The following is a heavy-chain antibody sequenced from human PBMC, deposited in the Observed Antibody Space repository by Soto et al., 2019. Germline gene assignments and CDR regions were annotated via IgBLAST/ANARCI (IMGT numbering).Heavy chain of an antibody. CDR3: ARGEKYCSGGNCYSVDY. CDR1: GYTFTSYY. Sequence: QVQLVQSGAEVKKPGASVKVSCKASGYTFTSYYMHWVRQAPGQGLEWMGIINPSGGSTSYAQKFQGRGTMTRDTSTSTVYMELSSLRSEDTAVYYCARGEKYCSGGNCYSVDYWGQGTLVTVSS. V-gene: IGHV1-46*01. J-gene: IGHJ4*02. CDR2: INPSGGST. D-gene: IGHD2-15*01.